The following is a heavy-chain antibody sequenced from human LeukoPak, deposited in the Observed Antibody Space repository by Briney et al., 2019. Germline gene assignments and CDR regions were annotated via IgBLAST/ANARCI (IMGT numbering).Heavy chain of an antibody. CDR2: INPNSGGT. Sequence: ASVNVSCKASGYTFTGYYMHWVRQAPGQGLEWMGWINPNSGGTNYAQKFQGRVTMTRDTSISTAYMELSRLRSDDTAVYYCARVADTVYSSSWYGTWGQGTLVTVSS. D-gene: IGHD6-13*01. V-gene: IGHV1-2*02. J-gene: IGHJ5*02. CDR1: GYTFTGYY. CDR3: ARVADTVYSSSWYGT.